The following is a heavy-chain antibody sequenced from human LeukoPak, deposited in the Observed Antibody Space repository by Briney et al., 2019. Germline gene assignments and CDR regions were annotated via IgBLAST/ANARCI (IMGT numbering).Heavy chain of an antibody. CDR1: GYSFTSYW. D-gene: IGHD6-6*01. CDR3: TESPIDYSSSGDY. CDR2: IDPSDSYT. Sequence: GGSLKISCKGSGYSFTSYWISWVRQMPGKGLEWMGRIDPSDSYTNYSPSFQGHVTISADKSISTAYLQWSSLKASDTAMYYCTESPIDYSSSGDYWGQGTLVTVSS. V-gene: IGHV5-10-1*01. J-gene: IGHJ4*02.